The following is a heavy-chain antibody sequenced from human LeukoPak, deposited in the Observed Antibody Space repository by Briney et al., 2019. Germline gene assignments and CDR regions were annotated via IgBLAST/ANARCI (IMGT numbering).Heavy chain of an antibody. CDR2: INPNSGGT. V-gene: IGHV1-2*02. Sequence: ASVKVSCKASGYTFTGYYMHWVRQAPGQGLEWMGWINPNSGGTNYAQKFQGRVTMTRDTSISTAYMELSRLRSDDTAVYYCARARYGSGSYGALDAFDIWGQGTMVTVSS. CDR1: GYTFTGYY. CDR3: ARARYGSGSYGALDAFDI. D-gene: IGHD3-10*01. J-gene: IGHJ3*02.